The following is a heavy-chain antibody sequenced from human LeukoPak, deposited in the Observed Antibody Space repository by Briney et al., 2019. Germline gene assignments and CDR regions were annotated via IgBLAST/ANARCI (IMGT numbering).Heavy chain of an antibody. D-gene: IGHD2-21*02. J-gene: IGHJ5*02. CDR3: ARTPPKGDIDT. CDR1: GYSFSNFH. CDR2: VRPKTGDG. V-gene: IGHV1-8*01. Sequence: ALVKVSCKASGYSFSNFHINWVRQASGQGLEWIGWVRPKTGDGGYALKFQGRVTMTSDTSETTVYMEVRSLTSEDTAVYYCARTPPKGDIDTWGQGTMVTVSS.